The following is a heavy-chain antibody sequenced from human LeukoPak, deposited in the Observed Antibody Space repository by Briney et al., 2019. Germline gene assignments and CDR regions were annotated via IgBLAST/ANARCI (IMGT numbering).Heavy chain of an antibody. Sequence: GGSLRLSCAASGFTFSSFAMSWVRQAPGKGLEWISVISASGGSTYYADSVKGRFTISRDNSKNTLHLQMNSLRAEDTAVYYCAKGISIYXYFDNWGQGTLVTVSS. D-gene: IGHD3-16*02. V-gene: IGHV3-23*01. CDR3: AKGISIYXYFDN. J-gene: IGHJ4*02. CDR1: GFTFSSFA. CDR2: ISASGGST.